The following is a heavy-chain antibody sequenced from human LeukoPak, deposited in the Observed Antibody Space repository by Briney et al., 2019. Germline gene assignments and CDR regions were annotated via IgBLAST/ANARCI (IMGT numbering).Heavy chain of an antibody. CDR2: ISYDGSNK. J-gene: IGHJ4*02. V-gene: IGHV3-30*18. D-gene: IGHD4-17*01. Sequence: GGSLRLSCAASGFTFSSYGMHWVRQAPGKGLEWVAVISYDGSNKYYADSVKGRFTISRDNSKNTLYLQMNSLRAEGTAVYYCAKDRTSMTTVTTFDYWGQGTLITVSS. CDR1: GFTFSSYG. CDR3: AKDRTSMTTVTTFDY.